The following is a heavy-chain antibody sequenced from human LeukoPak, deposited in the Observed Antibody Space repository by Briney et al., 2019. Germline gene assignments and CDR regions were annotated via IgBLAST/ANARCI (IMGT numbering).Heavy chain of an antibody. CDR3: AREGPTTAVGSGAPDI. CDR2: IWHDGTYI. J-gene: IGHJ3*02. CDR1: GFTFSSYG. V-gene: IGHV3-33*01. D-gene: IGHD6-13*01. Sequence: PGGSLRLSCAASGFTFSSYGMHSLRQAPGKGLEWVAVIWHDGTYISYGDSVRGRFTISRDNSKNTLYLQMNSLRAEDTAVYYCAREGPTTAVGSGAPDIWGLGTMVTVSS.